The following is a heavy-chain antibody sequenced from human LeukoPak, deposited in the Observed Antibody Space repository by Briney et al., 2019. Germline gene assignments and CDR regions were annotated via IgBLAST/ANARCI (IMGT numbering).Heavy chain of an antibody. J-gene: IGHJ4*02. D-gene: IGHD4-17*01. CDR3: ASRIHDYGDYSLDY. CDR1: GFTFSSYG. V-gene: IGHV3-30*02. CDR2: IRYDGSNK. Sequence: GGSLRLSCAASGFTFSSYGMHWVRQAPGKGLEWVAFIRYDGSNKYYADSVKGRFTISRDNSKNTLYLQMNSLRAEDTAVYYCASRIHDYGDYSLDYWGQETLVTVSS.